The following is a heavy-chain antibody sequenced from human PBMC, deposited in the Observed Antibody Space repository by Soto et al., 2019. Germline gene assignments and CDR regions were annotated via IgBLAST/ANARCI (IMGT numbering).Heavy chain of an antibody. J-gene: IGHJ5*02. V-gene: IGHV4-30-2*05. CDR1: GDSISSGGYS. CDR3: ARERPDGSRLDP. Sequence: PSETLSITFAVSGDSISSGGYSWSWIRQPPGKGLEWIGYLYHSGSTYYNPSLKSRVTISVDTSKNQFSLKLSSVTAADTAVYYCARERPDGSRLDPWGQGTQVTVSS. D-gene: IGHD6-13*01. CDR2: LYHSGST.